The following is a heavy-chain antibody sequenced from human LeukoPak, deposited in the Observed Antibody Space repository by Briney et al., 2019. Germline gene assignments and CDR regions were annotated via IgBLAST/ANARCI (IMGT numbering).Heavy chain of an antibody. V-gene: IGHV1-8*01. CDR3: ARGAGWRYDIFPDYYGMDV. CDR2: MNPNSGNT. D-gene: IGHD3-9*01. CDR1: GYTFTSYD. J-gene: IGHJ6*02. Sequence: ASVKVSCKASGYTFTSYDINWVRQATGQGLEWMGWMNPNSGNTGCAQKFQGRVTMTRNTSISTAYMELSSLRSEDTAVYYCARGAGWRYDIFPDYYGMDVWGQGTTVTVSS.